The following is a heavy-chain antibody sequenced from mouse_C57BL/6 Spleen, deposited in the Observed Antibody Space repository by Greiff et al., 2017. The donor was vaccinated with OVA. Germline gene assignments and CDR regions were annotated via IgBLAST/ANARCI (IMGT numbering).Heavy chain of an antibody. D-gene: IGHD3-2*02. CDR2: IDPSDSET. J-gene: IGHJ2*01. CDR3: ARETAQATYFDY. CDR1: GYTFTSYW. Sequence: QVQLQQPGAELVRPGSSVKLSCKASGYTFTSYWMHWVKQRPIQGLEWIGNIDPSDSETHYNQKFKDKATLTVDKSSSTAYMQLSSLTSDDSAVYYCARETAQATYFDYWGQGTTLTVSS. V-gene: IGHV1-52*01.